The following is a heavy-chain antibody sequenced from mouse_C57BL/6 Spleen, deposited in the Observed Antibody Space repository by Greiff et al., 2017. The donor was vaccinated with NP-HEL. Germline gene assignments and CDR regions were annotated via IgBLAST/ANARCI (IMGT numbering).Heavy chain of an antibody. J-gene: IGHJ3*01. CDR1: GFSLTSYG. V-gene: IGHV2-2*01. D-gene: IGHD2-2*01. Sequence: QVQLKQSGPGLVQPSQSLSITCTVSGFSLTSYGVHWVRQSPGKGLEWLGVIWSGGSTDYNAAFISRLSISKDNSKSQVFFKMNSLQADDTAIYYCASTYGYDGGAWFAYWGQGTLVTVSA. CDR3: ASTYGYDGGAWFAY. CDR2: IWSGGST.